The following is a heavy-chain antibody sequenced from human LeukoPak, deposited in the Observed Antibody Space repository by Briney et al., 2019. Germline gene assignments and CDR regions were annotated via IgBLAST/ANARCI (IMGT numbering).Heavy chain of an antibody. CDR2: INPNSGGT. CDR3: ASRGSIFGVGEFDY. Sequence: ASLKVSCKASGYTFTGYYMHLVRQAPGQGLEWMGWINPNSGGTNYAQKFQGRVTMTRDTSISTAYMELSRLRSDDTAVYYCASRGSIFGVGEFDYWGQGTLVTVSS. CDR1: GYTFTGYY. D-gene: IGHD3-3*01. V-gene: IGHV1-2*02. J-gene: IGHJ4*02.